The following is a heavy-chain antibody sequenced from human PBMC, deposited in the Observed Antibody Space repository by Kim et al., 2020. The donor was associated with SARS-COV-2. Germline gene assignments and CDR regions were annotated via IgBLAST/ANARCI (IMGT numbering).Heavy chain of an antibody. V-gene: IGHV1-69*13. CDR3: ARAGPRVGSGSFPHGMDV. CDR2: IIPIFGTT. CDR1: GGTFSSYA. Sequence: SVKVSCKASGGTFSSYAISWVRQAPGQGLEWMGGIIPIFGTTNYAQKFQGRVTITADESTSTAYMELSSLRSEDTAVYYCARAGPRVGSGSFPHGMDVWGQGTTVTVSS. D-gene: IGHD3-10*01. J-gene: IGHJ6*02.